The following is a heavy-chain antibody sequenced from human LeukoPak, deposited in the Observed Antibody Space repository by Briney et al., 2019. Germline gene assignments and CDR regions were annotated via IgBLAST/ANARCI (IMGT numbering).Heavy chain of an antibody. V-gene: IGHV4-61*02. CDR2: IDTSGGT. CDR3: ARDKTRWYFDL. CDR1: GGSISSGSCC. J-gene: IGHJ2*01. Sequence: SETLSLTCTVSGGSISSGSCCWSWIRQAAGKGLEWIGRIDTSGGTNYNPSLKSRLTISIDTSKNQVSLRGSSVTAADTAVYYCARDKTRWYFDLWGRGTLVTVSS.